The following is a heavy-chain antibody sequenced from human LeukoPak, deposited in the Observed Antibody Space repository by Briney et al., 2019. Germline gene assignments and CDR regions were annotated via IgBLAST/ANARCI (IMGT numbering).Heavy chain of an antibody. Sequence: GGSLRLSCAASGFIFSSYSMNWVRQAPGKGLEWVSSISSSSSYIYYADSVKGRFTISRDNAKNSLSLQMNSLRAEDTAVYYCARGGEPVGFDYWGQGTLVTVSS. J-gene: IGHJ4*02. CDR3: ARGGEPVGFDY. CDR1: GFIFSSYS. V-gene: IGHV3-21*01. CDR2: ISSSSSYI. D-gene: IGHD1-26*01.